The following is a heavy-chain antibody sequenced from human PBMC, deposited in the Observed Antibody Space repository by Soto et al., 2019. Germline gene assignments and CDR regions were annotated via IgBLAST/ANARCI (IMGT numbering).Heavy chain of an antibody. Sequence: ASVKVSCKSSGYAFTGYYIHWVRQAPGQGLEWMGWINPNSGDTTYAQKFQGRVTMTRDTSISTAYRELSRLSSDDTAIYYCARLQIEVAGTNWGQGTLVTVSS. CDR1: GYAFTGYY. CDR2: INPNSGDT. CDR3: ARLQIEVAGTN. J-gene: IGHJ4*02. D-gene: IGHD6-19*01. V-gene: IGHV1-2*02.